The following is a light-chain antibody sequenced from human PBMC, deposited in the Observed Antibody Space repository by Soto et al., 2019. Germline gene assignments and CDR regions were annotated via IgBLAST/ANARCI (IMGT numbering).Light chain of an antibody. Sequence: QSALTQPASVSGSPGQSITISCTGTSSDVGGYNYVSWYQQHPGKAPKPMIYDVSNRPSGVSNRFSGSKSGNTASLTISGLQAEDEAVYYCSSYTSSSTLVVFGGGTKLTVL. CDR2: DVS. J-gene: IGLJ2*01. CDR3: SSYTSSSTLVV. V-gene: IGLV2-14*01. CDR1: SSDVGGYNY.